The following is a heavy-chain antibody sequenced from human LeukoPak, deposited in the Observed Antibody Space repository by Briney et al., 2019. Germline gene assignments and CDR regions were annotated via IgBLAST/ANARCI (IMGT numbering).Heavy chain of an antibody. Sequence: SETLSLTCTVSGGSISSYYWNWIRQPPGKGLEWIGYIYYSGSTNYNPSLKSRVTISVDTSKNQFSLKLRSVTAADTAVYYCARSLFSGSYEALWFDYWGQGTLVTVSS. V-gene: IGHV4-59*01. CDR1: GGSISSYY. CDR3: ARSLFSGSYEALWFDY. D-gene: IGHD1-26*01. CDR2: IYYSGST. J-gene: IGHJ4*02.